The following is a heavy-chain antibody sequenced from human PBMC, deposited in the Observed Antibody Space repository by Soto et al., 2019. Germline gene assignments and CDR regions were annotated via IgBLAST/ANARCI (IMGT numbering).Heavy chain of an antibody. J-gene: IGHJ6*02. Sequence: GGSLRLSCAASGFTFSSYGMHWVRQAPGKGLEWVAVIWYDGSNKYYADSVKGRFTISRDNSKNTLYLQMNSLRAEDTAVYYCARDKTANYYYYYGMDVWGQGTTVTVSS. D-gene: IGHD2-21*02. V-gene: IGHV3-33*01. CDR1: GFTFSSYG. CDR2: IWYDGSNK. CDR3: ARDKTANYYYYYGMDV.